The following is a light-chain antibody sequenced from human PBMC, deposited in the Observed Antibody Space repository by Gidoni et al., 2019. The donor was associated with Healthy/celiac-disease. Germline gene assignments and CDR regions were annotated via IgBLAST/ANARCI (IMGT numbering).Light chain of an antibody. J-gene: IGLJ1*01. CDR2: DVS. V-gene: IGLV2-11*01. CDR1: SSDVGGYNY. CDR3: CSYAGSYTHYV. Sequence: QPRSVSGSPGQSVTISCTGTSSDVGGYNYVSWYQQHPGKAPKLMIYDVSKRPSGVPDRFSGSKSGNTASLTISGLQAEDEADYYCCSYAGSYTHYVFGTGTKVTVL.